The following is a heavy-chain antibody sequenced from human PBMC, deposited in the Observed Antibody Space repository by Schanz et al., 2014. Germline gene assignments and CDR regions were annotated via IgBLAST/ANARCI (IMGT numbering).Heavy chain of an antibody. CDR2: IYYTGST. J-gene: IGHJ6*02. Sequence: QVQLQESGPGLVKPSQTLSLTCSVSGGSISSGAYYWSWIRQHPGKGLEWIGYIYYTGSTYYNPSLKSRVTISVDTSKNQFSLKLSSVTAADTAVYYCARDVGHYGMDVWGQGTTVTVSS. CDR3: ARDVGHYGMDV. CDR1: GGSISSGAYY. V-gene: IGHV4-31*03.